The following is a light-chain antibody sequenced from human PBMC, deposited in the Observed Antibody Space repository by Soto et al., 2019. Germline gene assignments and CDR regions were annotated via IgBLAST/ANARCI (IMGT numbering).Light chain of an antibody. Sequence: QSVLTQPPSVSGAPGQRVTISCTGSSSNIGGGYDVPWYQQFPGTAPKLLIYANNNRPSGVPDRFSASKSGTSASLAITGLQADDEADYYCQSYDTSLRGVFGTGTKLTVL. J-gene: IGLJ1*01. CDR3: QSYDTSLRGV. CDR1: SSNIGGGYD. V-gene: IGLV1-40*01. CDR2: ANN.